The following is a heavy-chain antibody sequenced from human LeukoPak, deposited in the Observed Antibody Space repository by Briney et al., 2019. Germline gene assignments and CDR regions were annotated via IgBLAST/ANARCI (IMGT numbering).Heavy chain of an antibody. Sequence: GASVKVSCKASGHTFTSYGISWVRQAPGQGLEWMGWISAYNGNTNYAQKLQGSVTMTTDTSTSTAYMELRSLRSDDTAVYYCALMAAPYYFDYWGQGTLVTVSS. D-gene: IGHD5-24*01. CDR1: GHTFTSYG. V-gene: IGHV1-18*01. J-gene: IGHJ4*02. CDR2: ISAYNGNT. CDR3: ALMAAPYYFDY.